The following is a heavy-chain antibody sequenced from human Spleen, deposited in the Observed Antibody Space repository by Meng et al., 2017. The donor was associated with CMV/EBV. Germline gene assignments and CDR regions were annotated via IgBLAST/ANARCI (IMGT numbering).Heavy chain of an antibody. J-gene: IGHJ4*02. V-gene: IGHV3-23*01. CDR1: GSTLTNYA. CDR3: AKGTNIVATPLFDF. D-gene: IGHD5-12*01. Sequence: GESLKISCVVSGSTLTNYAMSWVRQAPGKGLEWVSTIGGSGDNTYYADSVKGRFTISRDNSKNTLYLQMNSLRAEDTAIYYCAKGTNIVATPLFDFWGQGSLVTVSS. CDR2: IGGSGDNT.